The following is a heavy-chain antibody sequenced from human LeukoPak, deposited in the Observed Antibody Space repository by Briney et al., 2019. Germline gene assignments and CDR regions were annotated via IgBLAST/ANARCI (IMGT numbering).Heavy chain of an antibody. D-gene: IGHD4-17*01. CDR3: ASLPEDYADYGGDY. J-gene: IGHJ4*02. V-gene: IGHV4-34*01. Sequence: SETLSLTCAVYGGSFSGHYWTWIRQPPGKGLEWIGEINHSGSTNYNPSLKSRVTISVDTSKNQFSLKVSSVTAADTAVYYCASLPEDYADYGGDYWGQGTLVTVSS. CDR1: GGSFSGHY. CDR2: INHSGST.